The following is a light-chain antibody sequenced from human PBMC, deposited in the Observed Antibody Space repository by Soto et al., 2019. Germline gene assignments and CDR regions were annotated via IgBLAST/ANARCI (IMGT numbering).Light chain of an antibody. V-gene: IGKV1-5*03. Sequence: DIQLTQSPSTLSASVGDRVTITFRASQGISSWLAWYQQKPGKAPKLLIYKASSLESGVPSRFSGSGSWTEFTLTISSLQPDDFATYYCQQYNSYSRTFGQGTKVEIK. CDR3: QQYNSYSRT. J-gene: IGKJ1*01. CDR2: KAS. CDR1: QGISSW.